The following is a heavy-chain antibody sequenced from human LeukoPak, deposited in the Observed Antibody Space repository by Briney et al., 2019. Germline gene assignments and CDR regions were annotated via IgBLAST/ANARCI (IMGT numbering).Heavy chain of an antibody. CDR3: TRHANPDCSGGSCYSGRTGY. D-gene: IGHD2-15*01. CDR1: GFTFSGSA. CDR2: IRSKANSYAT. J-gene: IGHJ4*02. V-gene: IGHV3-73*01. Sequence: GGSLRLSCAASGFTFSGSAMHWVRQASGKGLEWVGRIRSKANSYATAYAASVKGRFTISRDDSKNTAYLQMNSLKTGDTAVYYCTRHANPDCSGGSCYSGRTGYWGQGTLVTVSS.